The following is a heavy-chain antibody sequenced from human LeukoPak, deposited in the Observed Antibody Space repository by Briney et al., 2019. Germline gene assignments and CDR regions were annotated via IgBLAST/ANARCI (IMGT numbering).Heavy chain of an antibody. V-gene: IGHV4-61*01. CDR2: IYYSGIT. CDR3: ARVRYSSSWSGRYNWFDP. J-gene: IGHJ5*02. CDR1: GGSISSSNW. D-gene: IGHD6-13*01. Sequence: PSETLSLTCAVSGGSISSSNWWSWIRQPPGKGLEGIGYIYYSGITNYNPSLKSRVTISVDTSKNQFSLKLSSVTAADTAVYYCARVRYSSSWSGRYNWFDPWGQGTLVTVSS.